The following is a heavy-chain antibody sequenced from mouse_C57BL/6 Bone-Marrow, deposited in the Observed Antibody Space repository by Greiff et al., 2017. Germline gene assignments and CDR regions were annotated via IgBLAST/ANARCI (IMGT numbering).Heavy chain of an antibody. V-gene: IGHV2-2*01. CDR3: ARKELPYYYAMDY. J-gene: IGHJ4*01. Sequence: VKLQESGPGLVQPSQSLSITCTVSGFSLTSYGVHWVRQSPGKGLEWLGVIWSGGSTDYNAAFISRLSISKDNSKSQVFFKMNSLQADDTAIYYCARKELPYYYAMDYWGQGTSVTGSS. CDR2: IWSGGST. CDR1: GFSLTSYG. D-gene: IGHD1-1*01.